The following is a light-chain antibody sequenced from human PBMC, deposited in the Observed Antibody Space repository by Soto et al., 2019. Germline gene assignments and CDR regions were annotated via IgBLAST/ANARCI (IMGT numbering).Light chain of an antibody. CDR1: QSISSY. CDR2: AAS. Sequence: DIHMPQSPSSLSASVGDRVPITCRASQSISSYLNWYQQKPGKAPKLLIYAASRLQSGVPSRFSGSGSGTDFTLTISSLQPADFATYYCQQSYSTPRTFGQGTKLEIK. CDR3: QQSYSTPRT. J-gene: IGKJ2*01. V-gene: IGKV1-39*01.